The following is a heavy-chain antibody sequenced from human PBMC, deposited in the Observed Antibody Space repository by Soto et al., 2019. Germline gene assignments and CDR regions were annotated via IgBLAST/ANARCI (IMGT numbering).Heavy chain of an antibody. CDR2: IGSSGGYI. Sequence: GGSLRLSCAVSGFIFSDFSMNWVRQAPGKGLEWVASIGSSGGYIFYADSVKGRFTISRDNAKTSLDLQINSLRAEDTAVYYCAREKKHQSLGGRFGMDVWGQGTTVTVSS. D-gene: IGHD2-2*01. J-gene: IGHJ6*02. V-gene: IGHV3-21*01. CDR1: GFIFSDFS. CDR3: AREKKHQSLGGRFGMDV.